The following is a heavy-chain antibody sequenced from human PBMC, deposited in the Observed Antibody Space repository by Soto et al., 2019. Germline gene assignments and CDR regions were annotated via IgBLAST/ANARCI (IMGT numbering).Heavy chain of an antibody. CDR3: VRTSLVVAAATREDY. V-gene: IGHV3-74*01. CDR1: GFTFSSYW. CDR2: INSDGSST. Sequence: EVQLVESGGGLVKPGGSLSLSCAASGFTFSSYWMHWVRQAPGKGLVWVSRINSDGSSTSYAGSVKGRFTISRDNAKNTLYLQMNSLRAEDTAVYYCVRTSLVVAAATREDYWGQGTLVTVSS. J-gene: IGHJ4*02. D-gene: IGHD2-15*01.